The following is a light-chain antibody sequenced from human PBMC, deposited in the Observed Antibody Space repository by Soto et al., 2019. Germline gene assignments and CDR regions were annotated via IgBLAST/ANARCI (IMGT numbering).Light chain of an antibody. CDR3: QKYNSAPWT. V-gene: IGKV1-27*01. CDR2: AAS. Sequence: DIQMTQSPSYMSTSVGDRVTITCRASQGISNYLAWYQKKPGKVPKILIYAASTLQSGVPSRFSGSGSGTDFTLTISRLQTEDVATYYCQKYNSAPWTFGQGTKVDIK. J-gene: IGKJ1*01. CDR1: QGISNY.